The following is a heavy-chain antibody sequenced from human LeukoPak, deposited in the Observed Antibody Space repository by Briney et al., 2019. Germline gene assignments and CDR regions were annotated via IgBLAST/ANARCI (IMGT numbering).Heavy chain of an antibody. J-gene: IGHJ4*02. CDR1: GYTFSNYY. Sequence: ASVKVSCKASGYTFSNYYMDWVRQAPGQGLEWMGIINPSGGSISDAQRFQGRVTMTRDTSTRTFYMELSSLRPEDTAVYYCARSQPYCISTSCYGPGDYWGQGTLVTVSS. D-gene: IGHD2-2*01. CDR3: ARSQPYCISTSCYGPGDY. CDR2: INPSGGSI. V-gene: IGHV1-46*01.